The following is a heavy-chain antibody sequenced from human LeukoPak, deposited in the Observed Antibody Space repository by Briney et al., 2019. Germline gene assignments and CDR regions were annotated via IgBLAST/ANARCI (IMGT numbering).Heavy chain of an antibody. D-gene: IGHD5-18*01. CDR3: ASGYSYGVFDY. CDR1: GFSFTDYH. J-gene: IGHJ4*02. CDR2: MSPGGGNI. Sequence: PGGSLRLSCAASGFSFTDYHMNWIRQAPGKGLEWISYMSPGGGNIYYADSVKGRFTISRDNAKNSLYLQMNSLRAEDTAVYYCASGYSYGVFDYWGQGTLVTVSS. V-gene: IGHV3-11*01.